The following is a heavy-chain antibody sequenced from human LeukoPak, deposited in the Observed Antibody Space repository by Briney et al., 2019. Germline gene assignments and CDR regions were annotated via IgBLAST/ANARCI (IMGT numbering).Heavy chain of an antibody. CDR2: IKEDGSEK. Sequence: GGSLRLSCVASGFTFSSYWMSWVRQAPGKGLEWLANIKEDGSEKNYVDSVKGRFTISRDNAKNSLYLQMNSLRVEDTAVYYCAKDFRIGYSAHFDYWGQGALVTVSS. V-gene: IGHV3-7*03. D-gene: IGHD2-21*01. J-gene: IGHJ4*02. CDR3: AKDFRIGYSAHFDY. CDR1: GFTFSSYW.